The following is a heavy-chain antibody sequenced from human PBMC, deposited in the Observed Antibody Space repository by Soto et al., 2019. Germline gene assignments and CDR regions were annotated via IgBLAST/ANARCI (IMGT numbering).Heavy chain of an antibody. Sequence: KSSETLSLTCAVSGGSIRSSNWWSWVRQPPGKGLEWIGEIYHSGSTNYNPSLKSRLTISIDKSKNQFSLKVSSVTAADTAVYYCATYNYYLYGMDVWGQGTTVTVSS. CDR3: ATYNYYLYGMDV. D-gene: IGHD3-10*01. CDR2: IYHSGST. V-gene: IGHV4-4*02. CDR1: GGSIRSSNW. J-gene: IGHJ6*02.